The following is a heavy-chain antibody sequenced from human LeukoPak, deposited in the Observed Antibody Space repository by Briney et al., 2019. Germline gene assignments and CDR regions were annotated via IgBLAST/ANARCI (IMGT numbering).Heavy chain of an antibody. D-gene: IGHD2/OR15-2a*01. CDR3: GRDNRRGLPQFDY. J-gene: IGHJ4*02. CDR2: INHSGST. CDR1: GGSFSGYY. V-gene: IGHV4-34*01. Sequence: KPSETLSLTCAVYGGSFSGYYWSWTRQPPGKGLEWIGEINHSGSTNYNPSLKSRVSISVDTSKNQFSLKLTSVTAADTAVYYCGRDNRRGLPQFDYWGQGTLVTVSS.